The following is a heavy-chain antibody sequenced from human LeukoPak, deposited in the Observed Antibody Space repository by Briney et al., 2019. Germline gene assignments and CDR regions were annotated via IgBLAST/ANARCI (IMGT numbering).Heavy chain of an antibody. Sequence: PSETLSLTCTVSGGSISSSSYYWGWIRQPPGKGLEWIGSIYYSGSTYYNPSLKSRVTISVDTSKNQFSLKLSSVTAADTAVYYCARDLILGYCSGGSCYQKTIVNWFDPWGQGTLVTVSS. CDR3: ARDLILGYCSGGSCYQKTIVNWFDP. CDR2: IYYSGST. V-gene: IGHV4-39*01. J-gene: IGHJ5*02. D-gene: IGHD2-15*01. CDR1: GGSISSSSYY.